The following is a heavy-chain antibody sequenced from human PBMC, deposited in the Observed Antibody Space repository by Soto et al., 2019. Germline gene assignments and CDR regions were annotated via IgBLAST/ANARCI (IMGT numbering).Heavy chain of an antibody. CDR3: AKSIAVAIFYFDY. V-gene: IGHV3-23*01. CDR2: ISGSGGST. CDR1: GFTFSSYA. J-gene: IGHJ4*02. D-gene: IGHD6-19*01. Sequence: GGSLRLSCAASGFTFSSYAMSWVRQAPGKGLEWVSAISGSGGSTYYADSVKGRFTISRDNSKNTMYLQMNSLRAEDTAVYYCAKSIAVAIFYFDYWGQGTLVTVSS.